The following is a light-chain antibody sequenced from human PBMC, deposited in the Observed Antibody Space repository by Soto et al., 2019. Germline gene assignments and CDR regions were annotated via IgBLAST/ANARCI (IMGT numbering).Light chain of an antibody. CDR3: QQYNSWPRT. Sequence: EIVLTQSPATLSLSPWERATLSCRASRSVSSNLSWYQQKPGQAPRLLIYGASSRATGIPARFSGSGSGTEFTLTITSLQSEDFAVYYCQQYNSWPRTFGQGTKVDI. CDR1: RSVSSN. CDR2: GAS. J-gene: IGKJ1*01. V-gene: IGKV3-15*01.